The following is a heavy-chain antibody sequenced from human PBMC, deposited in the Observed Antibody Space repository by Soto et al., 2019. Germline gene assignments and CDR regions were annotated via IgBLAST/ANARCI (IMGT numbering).Heavy chain of an antibody. J-gene: IGHJ6*02. CDR2: IKSKTDGGTT. V-gene: IGHV3-15*07. D-gene: IGHD3-3*01. CDR1: GFTFSNAW. Sequence: EVQLVESGGGLVKPGGSLRLSCAASGFTFSNAWMNWVRQAPGKGLEWVGRIKSKTDGGTTDYAAPVKGRFTISREDSKNTLDLQMNSLKTEDTAVYYCTTVKDYDFWSGYANYYGMDVWGQGTTVTVSS. CDR3: TTVKDYDFWSGYANYYGMDV.